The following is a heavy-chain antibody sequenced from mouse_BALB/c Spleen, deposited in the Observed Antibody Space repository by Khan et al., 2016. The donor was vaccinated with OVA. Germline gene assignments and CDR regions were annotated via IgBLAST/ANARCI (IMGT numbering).Heavy chain of an antibody. CDR1: DFNIKDYY. CDR2: IDPENGET. J-gene: IGHJ3*01. CDR3: ARSGYFAWFAY. Sequence: VQLQQSGAELVRPGALVKLSCKASDFNIKDYYLHWVKQRPEQGLEWIGWIDPENGETVYDPKFQDKASITAETSSNTAYLQFSSLTSEDTAVYYCARSGYFAWFAYWGQGTLVTVSA. V-gene: IGHV14-1*02.